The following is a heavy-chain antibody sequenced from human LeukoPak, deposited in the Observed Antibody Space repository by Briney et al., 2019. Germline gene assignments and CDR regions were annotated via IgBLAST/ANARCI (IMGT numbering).Heavy chain of an antibody. D-gene: IGHD6-13*01. V-gene: IGHV4-4*07. J-gene: IGHJ6*03. CDR3: ARDGSSPSLRDYYYMDV. CDR2: IYTSGST. CDR1: GGSISSYY. Sequence: SETLSLTCTVSGGSISSYYWSWIRQPAGKGLEWIGRIYTSGSTNYNPSLKSRATMSVDTSKNQFSLKLSSVTAADTAVYYCARDGSSPSLRDYYYMDVWGKGTTVTVSS.